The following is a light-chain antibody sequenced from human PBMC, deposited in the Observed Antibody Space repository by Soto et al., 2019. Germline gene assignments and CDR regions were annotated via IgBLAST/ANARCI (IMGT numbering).Light chain of an antibody. V-gene: IGKV3-20*01. Sequence: EIVMTQSPATLSVSPGERATPSCRASQSVSSNLAWHQQKPGQAPRLLIYGASSRATGIPDRFSGSGSGTDFTLTISSLEPEDFAVYYCQQYVSSPRTFGQGTKVDIK. CDR1: QSVSSN. J-gene: IGKJ1*01. CDR2: GAS. CDR3: QQYVSSPRT.